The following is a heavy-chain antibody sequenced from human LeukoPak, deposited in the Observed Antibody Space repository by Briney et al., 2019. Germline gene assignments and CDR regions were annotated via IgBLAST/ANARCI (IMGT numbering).Heavy chain of an antibody. J-gene: IGHJ6*02. CDR2: INHSGST. Sequence: SETLSLTCAVYGGSFSGYYWSWIRQPPGKGLEWIGEINHSGSTNYNPSLKSRVTISVDTSKNQFSLKLSSVTAADTAVYYCARDIVVVPAARWRADYGMDVWGQGTTVTVSS. D-gene: IGHD2-2*01. V-gene: IGHV4-34*01. CDR3: ARDIVVVPAARWRADYGMDV. CDR1: GGSFSGYY.